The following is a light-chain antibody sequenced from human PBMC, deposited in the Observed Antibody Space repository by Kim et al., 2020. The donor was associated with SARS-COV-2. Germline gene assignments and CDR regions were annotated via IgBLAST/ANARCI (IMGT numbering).Light chain of an antibody. Sequence: PGERATLSCRASQSVSGSYLAWYQQKPGQPPRLLIYGGSSRATGIPDRFSGSGSGTDFTLAISRLEPEDFAVYSCQQYANSPVTFGQGTRLE. V-gene: IGKV3-20*01. CDR3: QQYANSPVT. CDR1: QSVSGSY. J-gene: IGKJ5*01. CDR2: GGS.